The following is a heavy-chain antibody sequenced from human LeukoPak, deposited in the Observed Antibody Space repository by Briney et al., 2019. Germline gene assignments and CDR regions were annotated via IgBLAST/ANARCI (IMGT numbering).Heavy chain of an antibody. J-gene: IGHJ4*02. D-gene: IGHD3-9*01. Sequence: GGSLRLSCAASGFTFDDYAMHWVRQAPGKGLEWVSGISWNSGSIGYADSVKGRFTISRDNAKNSLYLQMNSLRAEDTAFYYCAKTAYDILTGLDHWGQGTLVTVSS. CDR1: GFTFDDYA. CDR3: AKTAYDILTGLDH. V-gene: IGHV3-9*01. CDR2: ISWNSGSI.